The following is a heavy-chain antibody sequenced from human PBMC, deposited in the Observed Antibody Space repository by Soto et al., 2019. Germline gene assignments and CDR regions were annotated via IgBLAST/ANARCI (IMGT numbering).Heavy chain of an antibody. CDR3: ARGHLAVVPVASWFYYMAV. V-gene: IGHV1-3*01. Sequence: QVQLVQSGAEVEKPGASVKVSCKASGYTFTNYAVHWVRQAPGQRLEWMGWINAGNGNTRFSQNLQGRVTITRDTSARTLYMELSSLRSEDTAVYYCARGHLAVVPVASWFYYMAVWGKGTTVTVSS. CDR2: INAGNGNT. CDR1: GYTFTNYA. J-gene: IGHJ6*03. D-gene: IGHD2-2*01.